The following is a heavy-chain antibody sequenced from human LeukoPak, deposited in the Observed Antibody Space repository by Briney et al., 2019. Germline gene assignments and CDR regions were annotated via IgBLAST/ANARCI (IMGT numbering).Heavy chain of an antibody. CDR2: LTSGSSPT. J-gene: IGHJ4*02. Sequence: GGSLRVSCAASGFTFSSFSMSWVRQAPGKVLEWISYLTSGSSPTFYADSVQGRFTISREHAQHLLLLEMISLRAEDMALYYFARVLGSYGDSAFWGQGTLVTVSS. CDR1: GFTFSSFS. D-gene: IGHD4-17*01. V-gene: IGHV3-48*04. CDR3: ARVLGSYGDSAF.